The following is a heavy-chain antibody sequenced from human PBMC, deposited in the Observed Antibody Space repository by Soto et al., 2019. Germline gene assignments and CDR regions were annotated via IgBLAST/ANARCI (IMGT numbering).Heavy chain of an antibody. V-gene: IGHV3-30*01. J-gene: IGHJ6*02. CDR1: GFTFSSYS. CDR2: ISYDGSNK. D-gene: IGHD1-1*01. Sequence: QVQLVESGGGVVQPGRSLRLSCAASGFTFSSYSMHWVRQAPGKGLEWVAVISYDGSNKYYADFVKGRSTISRDNSENTLYLQMHSLRAEDTAVYYCARDQEHVLDVWGQGNTVTDSS. CDR3: ARDQEHVLDV.